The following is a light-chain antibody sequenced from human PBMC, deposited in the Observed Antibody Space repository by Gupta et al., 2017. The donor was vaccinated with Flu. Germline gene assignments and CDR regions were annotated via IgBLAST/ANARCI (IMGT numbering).Light chain of an antibody. V-gene: IGKV3-11*01. CDR3: QLRSDWYT. Sequence: IVLTQSPATLSLSPGETATLSCRASQSVANYLGWYQQKRGQAPRLLIYDASNRATGIPARFTGSGSGTDFTLTISSLEPEDFAVYYCQLRSDWYTFGQGTKLEIK. CDR2: DAS. J-gene: IGKJ2*01. CDR1: QSVANY.